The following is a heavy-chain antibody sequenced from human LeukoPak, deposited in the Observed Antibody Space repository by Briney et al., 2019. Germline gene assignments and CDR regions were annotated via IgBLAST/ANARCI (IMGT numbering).Heavy chain of an antibody. V-gene: IGHV1-18*01. CDR1: GYTFTSYG. Sequence: ASVKVSCKASGYTFTSYGISWVRQAPGQGLEWMGWISAYNGNTNYAQKLQGRVTMTTDTSTSTAYMELRSLRSDDTAVYYRAIVATITPTAVWGQGTLVTVSS. J-gene: IGHJ4*02. CDR3: AIVATITPTAV. CDR2: ISAYNGNT. D-gene: IGHD5-12*01.